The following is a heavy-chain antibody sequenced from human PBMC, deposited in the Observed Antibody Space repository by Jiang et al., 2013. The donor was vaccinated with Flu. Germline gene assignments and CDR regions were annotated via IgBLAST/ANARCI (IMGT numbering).Heavy chain of an antibody. CDR2: FFYGENT. CDR1: GGSVTSSNYY. D-gene: IGHD3-22*01. V-gene: IGHV4-39*07. J-gene: IGHJ2*01. Sequence: GLVKPSETLSLTCTVSGGSVTSSNYYWGWVRQAPGKGLEWIGSFFYGENTYYNPSFKRRVTISVDSSKKQFSLKLNSVTAADTAVYYCARTYFYESTTYYWGGRQYWYFDLWGRGALVTVSS. CDR3: ARTYFYESTTYYWGGRQYWYFDL.